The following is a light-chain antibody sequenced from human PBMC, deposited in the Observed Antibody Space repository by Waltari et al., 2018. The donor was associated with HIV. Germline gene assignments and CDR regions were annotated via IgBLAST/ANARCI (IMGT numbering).Light chain of an antibody. CDR3: QERSNWPSLT. CDR2: EAS. V-gene: IGKV3-11*01. J-gene: IGKJ4*01. CDR1: QSGRSY. Sequence: DIVLTQSPATLPLSPGERASLPCRASQSGRSYLAWYQQKPGQAPRLLIYEASTRATGVPARFSGSGSGTDFTLTISSLEPEDFAIYYCQERSNWPSLTFGGGTRLEMK.